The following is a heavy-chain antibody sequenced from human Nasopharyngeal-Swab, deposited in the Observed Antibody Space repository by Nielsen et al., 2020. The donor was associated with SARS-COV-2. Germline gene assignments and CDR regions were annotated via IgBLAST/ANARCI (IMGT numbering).Heavy chain of an antibody. J-gene: IGHJ3*02. D-gene: IGHD1-26*01. Sequence: VRQMPGKGLEWMGRIDPSDSYTNYSPSFQVPFPLSPYKSLLPASLPWTSLKASDTAMYYCARRGGTPGSDAFDIWGHGTMVTVSS. CDR2: IDPSDSYT. V-gene: IGHV5-10-1*01. CDR3: ARRGGTPGSDAFDI.